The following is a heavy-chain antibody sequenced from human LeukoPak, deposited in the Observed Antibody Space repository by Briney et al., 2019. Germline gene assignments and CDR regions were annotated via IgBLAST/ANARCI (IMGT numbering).Heavy chain of an antibody. CDR3: ARSPSHADGDY. J-gene: IGHJ4*02. V-gene: IGHV1-2*02. Sequence: ASVKVSCKASGYTCTGYYMHWVRQAPGQGLEWMGWINPNSGGTNYAQKFQGRVPMPRDTSISTAYMELSRLRSDDTAVYYCARSPSHADGDYWGQGTLVTVSS. CDR1: GYTCTGYY. CDR2: INPNSGGT. D-gene: IGHD5-24*01.